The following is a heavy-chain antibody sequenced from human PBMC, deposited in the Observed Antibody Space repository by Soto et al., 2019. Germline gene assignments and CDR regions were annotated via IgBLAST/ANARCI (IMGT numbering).Heavy chain of an antibody. CDR2: ISYDGSNK. D-gene: IGHD3-10*01. Sequence: GGSLRLSCAASGFTFSSYGMHWVRQAPGTGLEWVAVISYDGSNKYYADSVKGRFTISRDNSKNTLYLQMNSLRAEDTAVYYCATLYDYYGSGSYYNKDYYYGMDVWGQGTTVTVSS. CDR1: GFTFSSYG. CDR3: ATLYDYYGSGSYYNKDYYYGMDV. V-gene: IGHV3-30*03. J-gene: IGHJ6*02.